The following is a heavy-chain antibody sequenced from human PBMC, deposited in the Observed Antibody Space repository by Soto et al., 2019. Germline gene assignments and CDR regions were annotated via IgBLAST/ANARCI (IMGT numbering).Heavy chain of an antibody. CDR1: GFTFSDYY. Sequence: GGSLRLSCAASGFTFSDYYMSWICQAPGKGLEWVSYISSSSSYTNYADSVKGRFTISRDNAKNTLYLQMNSLRAEDTAVYYCAKALGFSSGWYQFDYWGQGTLVTVSS. D-gene: IGHD6-19*01. CDR3: AKALGFSSGWYQFDY. CDR2: ISSSSSYT. J-gene: IGHJ4*02. V-gene: IGHV3-11*06.